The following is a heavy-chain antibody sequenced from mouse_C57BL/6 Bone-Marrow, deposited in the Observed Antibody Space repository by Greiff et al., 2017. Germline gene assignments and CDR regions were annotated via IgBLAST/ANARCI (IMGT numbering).Heavy chain of an antibody. CDR2: INPNNGGT. V-gene: IGHV1-26*01. Sequence: VQLQQSGPELVKPGASVKISCKASGYTFTDYYMNWVKQSHGKSLEWIGDINPNNGGTSYNQKFKGKATLTVDKSSSTAYMELRSLTSEDSAVYYCASPRDYWGQGTTLTGSS. CDR1: GYTFTDYY. CDR3: ASPRDY. D-gene: IGHD2-10*02. J-gene: IGHJ2*01.